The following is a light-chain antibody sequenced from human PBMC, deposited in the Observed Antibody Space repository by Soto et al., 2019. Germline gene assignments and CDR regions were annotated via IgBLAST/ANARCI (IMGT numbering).Light chain of an antibody. Sequence: QSALTQPASVSGSPGQSITISCPGSSSDVGGYNYVSWYQHHPGKVPKLMIYEVSNRPSGVSNRFSGSKSGNTASLSISGLQAEDEADYYCSSYTTSYTQVFGGGTKLTVL. J-gene: IGLJ3*02. V-gene: IGLV2-14*01. CDR1: SSDVGGYNY. CDR2: EVS. CDR3: SSYTTSYTQV.